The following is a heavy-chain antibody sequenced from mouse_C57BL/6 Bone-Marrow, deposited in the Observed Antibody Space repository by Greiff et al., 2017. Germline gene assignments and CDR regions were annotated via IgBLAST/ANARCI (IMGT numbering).Heavy chain of an antibody. CDR3: TTDYGNWVFDY. CDR1: GFNIKDDY. D-gene: IGHD2-1*01. Sequence: VQLKQSGAELVRPGASVTLSCTASGFNIKDDYMHWVKQRPEQGLEWIGWIDPENGDTAYASKFQGKATITADTSSNTAYLQLSSLTSENTAVYYCTTDYGNWVFDYGGQGTTLTVSS. J-gene: IGHJ2*01. CDR2: IDPENGDT. V-gene: IGHV14-4*01.